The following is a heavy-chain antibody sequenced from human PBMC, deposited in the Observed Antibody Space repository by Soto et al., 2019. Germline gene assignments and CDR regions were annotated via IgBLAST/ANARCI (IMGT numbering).Heavy chain of an antibody. D-gene: IGHD3-16*02. Sequence: EVQLVESGGGLVKPGGSLRLSCAASGFTFSSYSMNWVRQAPGKGLEWVSSISSSSSYIYYADSVKGRFTISRDNAKNSLYLQMISLRAEDTAVYYCARGLYDYVWGSYRYTSYYYYGMDVWGQGTTVTVSS. J-gene: IGHJ6*02. CDR3: ARGLYDYVWGSYRYTSYYYYGMDV. V-gene: IGHV3-21*01. CDR2: ISSSSSYI. CDR1: GFTFSSYS.